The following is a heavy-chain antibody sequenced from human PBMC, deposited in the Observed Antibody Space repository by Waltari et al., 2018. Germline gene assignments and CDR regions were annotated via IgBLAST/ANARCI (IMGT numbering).Heavy chain of an antibody. J-gene: IGHJ3*02. CDR3: ARSLSRWLQGAFDI. V-gene: IGHV4-39*01. Sequence: QLQLQESGPGLVKPSETLSLTCTVSGGSISSSSYYWGWIRQPPGKGLEWIGSIYYSGSTYSNPSLKSRVTISVDTSKNQFSLKLSSVTAADTAVYYCARSLSRWLQGAFDIWGQGTMVTVSS. CDR1: GGSISSSSYY. D-gene: IGHD2-8*02. CDR2: IYYSGST.